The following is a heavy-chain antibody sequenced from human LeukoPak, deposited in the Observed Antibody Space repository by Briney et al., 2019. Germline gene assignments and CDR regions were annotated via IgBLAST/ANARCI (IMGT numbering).Heavy chain of an antibody. J-gene: IGHJ6*02. CDR1: GYTFTSYA. Sequence: ASVKVSCKASGYTFTSYAMHWVRQAPGQRLEWMGWINAGNGNTKYSQKFQDRVTITADKSTTTAFMELSSLGSEDTAVYYCAREGPHIGYCSGTRCYRVKYGLDVWGQGTTVTVSS. CDR3: AREGPHIGYCSGTRCYRVKYGLDV. V-gene: IGHV1-3*01. D-gene: IGHD2-2*01. CDR2: INAGNGNT.